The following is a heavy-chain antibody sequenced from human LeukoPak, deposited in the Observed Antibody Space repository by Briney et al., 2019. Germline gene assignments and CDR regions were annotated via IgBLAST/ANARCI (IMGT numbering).Heavy chain of an antibody. Sequence: SETLSLTCTVSGGSISSYYWSWIRQPPGKGLEWIGYIYYSGSTNYNPSLKSRVTISVDTSKNQFSLKLSSVTAADTAVYYCARELRGYYYDSSGYYSFDYWGQGTLVTVSS. J-gene: IGHJ4*02. CDR2: IYYSGST. CDR1: GGSISSYY. CDR3: ARELRGYYYDSSGYYSFDY. D-gene: IGHD3-22*01. V-gene: IGHV4-59*12.